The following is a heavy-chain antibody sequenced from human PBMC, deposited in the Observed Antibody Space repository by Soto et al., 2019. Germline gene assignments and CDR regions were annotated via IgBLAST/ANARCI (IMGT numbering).Heavy chain of an antibody. Sequence: VKVSCKASGFTFTSSAVQWVRQARGQRLEWIGWIVVGSGNTNYAQKFQERVTITRDMSTSTAYMELSSLRSEDTAVYYCAADQGFRLLLEGGLYYYYGMDVWGQGTTVTVSS. J-gene: IGHJ6*02. CDR3: AADQGFRLLLEGGLYYYYGMDV. CDR2: IVVGSGNT. CDR1: GFTFTSSA. D-gene: IGHD2-15*01. V-gene: IGHV1-58*01.